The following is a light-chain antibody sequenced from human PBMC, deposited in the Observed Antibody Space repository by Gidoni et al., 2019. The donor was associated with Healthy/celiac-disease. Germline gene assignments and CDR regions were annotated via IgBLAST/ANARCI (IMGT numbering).Light chain of an antibody. CDR3: QQYNSYSWP. CDR1: QSISSW. J-gene: IGKJ1*01. CDR2: TAS. Sequence: DIQMTQSPSTLSASVGDRVTITFRASQSISSWLAWYQQKPGKAPKLLIYTASSLESGVPSRFSGSGSGTEFTLTISSLQPDDFATYYCQQYNSYSWPFGQGTKVEIK. V-gene: IGKV1-5*03.